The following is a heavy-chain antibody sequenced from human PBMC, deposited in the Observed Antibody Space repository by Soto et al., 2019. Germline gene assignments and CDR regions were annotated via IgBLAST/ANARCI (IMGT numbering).Heavy chain of an antibody. V-gene: IGHV3-23*01. J-gene: IGHJ4*02. CDR2: ISGSGGST. D-gene: IGHD6-13*01. CDR3: AKVKQPLDY. Sequence: XXSLRLSFAAAGFSFSSCAMGWVRQAPGKGLEWVSAISGSGGSTYYADSVKGRFTISRDNSKNTLYLQMNSLRAEDTAVYYCAKVKQPLDYWGQGTLVTVSS. CDR1: GFSFSSCA.